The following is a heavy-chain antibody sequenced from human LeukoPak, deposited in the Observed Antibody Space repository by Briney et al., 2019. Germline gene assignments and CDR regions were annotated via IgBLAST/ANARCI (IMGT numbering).Heavy chain of an antibody. CDR2: IYSGGST. Sequence: PGGSLRLCCAASGFTVSSNYMSWVRQAPGKGLEWVSVIYSGGSTYYADSVKGRFTISRDNSKNTLYLQMNSLRAEDTAVYYCARDKVEAARLYYYYYMDVWGKGTTVTVSS. CDR1: GFTVSSNY. J-gene: IGHJ6*03. D-gene: IGHD6-6*01. V-gene: IGHV3-53*01. CDR3: ARDKVEAARLYYYYYMDV.